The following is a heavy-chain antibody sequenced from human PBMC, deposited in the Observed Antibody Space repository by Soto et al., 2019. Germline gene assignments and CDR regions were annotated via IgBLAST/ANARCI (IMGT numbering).Heavy chain of an antibody. CDR2: IIPIFGTA. CDR3: AGAYGSGSYRPH. CDR1: GGTFSSYA. Sequence: ASVKVSCKASGGTFSSYAVSWVRQAPGQGLEWMGGIIPIFGTANYAQKFQGRVTITADESTSTAYMELSSLRSEDTAVYYCAGAYGSGSYRPHWGQGTLVTVSS. J-gene: IGHJ4*02. D-gene: IGHD3-10*01. V-gene: IGHV1-69*13.